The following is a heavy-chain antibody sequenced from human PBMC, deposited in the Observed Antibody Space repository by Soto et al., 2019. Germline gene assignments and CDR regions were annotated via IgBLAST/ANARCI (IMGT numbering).Heavy chain of an antibody. CDR1: GYTFTSYY. CDR3: ARSPKSDEDYYDSSGPDAFDI. D-gene: IGHD3-22*01. J-gene: IGHJ3*02. CDR2: INPSGGST. Sequence: ASVKVSCXASGYTFTSYYMHWVRQAPGQGLEWMGIINPSGGSTSYAQKFQGRVTMTRDTSTSTVYMELSSLRSEDTAVYYCARSPKSDEDYYDSSGPDAFDIWGQGTMVTVSS. V-gene: IGHV1-46*01.